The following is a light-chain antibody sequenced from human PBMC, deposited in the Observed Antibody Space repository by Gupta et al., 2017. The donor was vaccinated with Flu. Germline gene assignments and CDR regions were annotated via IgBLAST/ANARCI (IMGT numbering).Light chain of an antibody. CDR1: SSDVGGYNY. J-gene: IGLJ2*01. CDR2: EVT. Sequence: VAIACTGTSSDVGGYNYVSWYQQHPGKAPPLLMYEVTKRPSGAPDLFSGSKSGNTASLTXSGLQAEDXADYYCSSYGGSNNLLFGGGTKLT. CDR3: SSYGGSNNLL. V-gene: IGLV2-8*01.